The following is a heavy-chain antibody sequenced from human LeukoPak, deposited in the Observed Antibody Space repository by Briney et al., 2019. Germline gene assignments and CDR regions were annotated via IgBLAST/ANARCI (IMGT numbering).Heavy chain of an antibody. CDR3: TTDRGGYKPFDY. V-gene: IGHV3-15*01. CDR2: IKSKTDGGTT. Sequence: PGGSLRLSCAASGFTVSSNYMSWVRQAPGKGLEWVGRIKSKTDGGTTDYAAPVKGRFTISRDDSKNTLYLQMNSLKTEDTAVYYCTTDRGGYKPFDYWGQGTLVTVSS. J-gene: IGHJ4*02. D-gene: IGHD3-16*01. CDR1: GFTVSSNY.